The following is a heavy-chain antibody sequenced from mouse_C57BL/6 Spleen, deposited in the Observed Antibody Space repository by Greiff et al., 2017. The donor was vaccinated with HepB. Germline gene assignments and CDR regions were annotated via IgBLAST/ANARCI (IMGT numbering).Heavy chain of an antibody. D-gene: IGHD1-1*01. Sequence: EVQRVESGPELVKPGASVKISCKASGYSFTGYYMHWVKQSHGNILDWIGYIYPYNGVSSYNQKFKGKATLTVDKSSSTAYMELRSLTSEDSAVYYCARAGYGSSPYWYFDVWGTGTTVTVSS. J-gene: IGHJ1*03. CDR3: ARAGYGSSPYWYFDV. CDR2: IYPYNGVS. V-gene: IGHV1-31*01. CDR1: GYSFTGYY.